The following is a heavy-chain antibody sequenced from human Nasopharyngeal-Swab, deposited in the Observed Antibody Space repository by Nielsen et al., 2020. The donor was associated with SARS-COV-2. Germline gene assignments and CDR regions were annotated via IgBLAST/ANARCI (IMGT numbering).Heavy chain of an antibody. Sequence: VRQAPGKGLAWVAFIAHDASNEYYGDSVKGRFSISRDSSKNTLYLQMDSLRGEDTAVYYCARDAPAHYGAFYWGRGTLVTVSS. J-gene: IGHJ4*02. V-gene: IGHV3-30*03. CDR2: IAHDASNE. CDR3: ARDAPAHYGAFY. D-gene: IGHD4-17*01.